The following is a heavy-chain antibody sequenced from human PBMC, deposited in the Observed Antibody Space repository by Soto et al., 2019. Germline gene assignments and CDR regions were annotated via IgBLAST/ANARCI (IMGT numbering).Heavy chain of an antibody. CDR2: ISTNGGST. CDR1: GFPFSIYA. J-gene: IGHJ4*02. V-gene: IGHV3-64D*06. D-gene: IGHD3-22*01. Sequence: EVQLVESGGGLVQPGGSLRLSCSASGFPFSIYAMHWVRQAPGTGLDYVSSISTNGGSTHYADSVKGRFTISRDNSKNTVYLQMSSLRAEDTSVYYCGKGEYYYDGSAYYPFDYWGQGTLVTVSS. CDR3: GKGEYYYDGSAYYPFDY.